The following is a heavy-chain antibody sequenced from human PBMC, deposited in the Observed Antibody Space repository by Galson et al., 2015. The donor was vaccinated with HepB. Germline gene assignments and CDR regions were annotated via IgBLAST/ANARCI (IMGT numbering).Heavy chain of an antibody. CDR2: ISAYNGNT. CDR3: ARDKKYYDYIWGTYAQPHL. CDR1: GYTFTSYG. J-gene: IGHJ4*02. V-gene: IGHV1-18*01. Sequence: SVKVSCKASGYTFTSYGISWVRQAPGQGLEWMGWISAYNGNTNYAQKLQGRVTMTTDTSTSTAYMELRSLRSDDTAVYYCARDKKYYDYIWGTYAQPHLWGQGTLVTVSS. D-gene: IGHD3-16*01.